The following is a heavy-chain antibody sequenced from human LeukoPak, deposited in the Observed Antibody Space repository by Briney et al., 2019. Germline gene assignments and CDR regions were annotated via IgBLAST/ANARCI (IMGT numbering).Heavy chain of an antibody. V-gene: IGHV3-23*01. D-gene: IGHD5-24*01. CDR2: IASSGRHT. CDR1: GLNFIDAA. J-gene: IGHJ3*01. CDR3: AKDIQLSA. Sequence: PGGSLRLSCAASGLNFIDAAMTWVRQAPGKGLEWVSLIASSGRHTYYTDSVRGRFTISRDNSKKTLALQMNSLRVEDTAIYYCAKDIQLSAWGLGTMVTVSS.